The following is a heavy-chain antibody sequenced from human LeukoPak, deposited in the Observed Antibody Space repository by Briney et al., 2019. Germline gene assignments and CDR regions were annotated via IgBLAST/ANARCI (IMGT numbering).Heavy chain of an antibody. CDR3: ARGVATTGDFDY. CDR2: IYTSGST. Sequence: TLSLTCTVSGNSISSGDNYWSWIRQPAGKGLEWIGRIYTSGSTNYNPSLKSRVTISVDTSKNQFSLKLSSVTAADTAVYYCARGVATTGDFDYWGQGTLVTVSS. D-gene: IGHD5-24*01. V-gene: IGHV4-61*02. J-gene: IGHJ4*02. CDR1: GNSISSGDNY.